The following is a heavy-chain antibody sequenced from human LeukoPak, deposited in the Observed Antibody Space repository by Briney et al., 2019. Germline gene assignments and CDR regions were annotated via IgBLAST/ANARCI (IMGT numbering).Heavy chain of an antibody. CDR3: AKDINPWLLTGEFDF. D-gene: IGHD2-15*01. CDR2: TYFRSRWYT. Sequence: SQTLSLTCAISGDSVSSNTGAWNWIRLSPARGLEWLGRTYFRSRWYTEYDVSVRSRISINPDTSNDQFSLHLNSVTPDDTAVYYCAKDINPWLLTGEFDFWGQGSLVTVSS. V-gene: IGHV6-1*01. CDR1: GDSVSSNTGA. J-gene: IGHJ4*02.